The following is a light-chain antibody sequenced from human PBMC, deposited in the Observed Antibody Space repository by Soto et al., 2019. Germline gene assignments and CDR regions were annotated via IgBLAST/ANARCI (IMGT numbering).Light chain of an antibody. V-gene: IGKV3-11*02. Sequence: EIVLTQSPATLSLSPGETATLSCRASQSVSNYLAWYQHKPGQAPRLLIYGASNRATGVSARISGSGSGRVFSLTINSLEPEDSAVYYCHQRTNWPSITFGQGTRLEI. J-gene: IGKJ5*01. CDR3: HQRTNWPSIT. CDR1: QSVSNY. CDR2: GAS.